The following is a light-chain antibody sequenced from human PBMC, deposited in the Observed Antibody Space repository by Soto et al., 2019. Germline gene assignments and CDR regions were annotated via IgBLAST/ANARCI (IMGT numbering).Light chain of an antibody. CDR2: GAS. J-gene: IGKJ5*01. Sequence: EIVMTPSPATLSVSPGERVTLSCRASQSLSSNLAWYQQKPGQAPRLLIYGASTRATDIPARFSGSGSGTEFTLTISSLQSEDCAVYFCQQYNNWPLAFGQGKRLEI. CDR1: QSLSSN. V-gene: IGKV3-15*01. CDR3: QQYNNWPLA.